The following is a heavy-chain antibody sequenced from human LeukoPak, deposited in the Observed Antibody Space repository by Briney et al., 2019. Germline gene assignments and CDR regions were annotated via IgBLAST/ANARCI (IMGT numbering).Heavy chain of an antibody. CDR3: AAMYSSSWYYFDY. Sequence: SETLSLTCAVYGGSFSGYYWSWIRQPPGKGLEWIGYIYYSGSTNYNPSLKSRVTISVDTSKNQFSLKLSSVTAADTAVYYCAAMYSSSWYYFDYWGQGTLVTVSS. D-gene: IGHD6-13*01. CDR1: GGSFSGYY. J-gene: IGHJ4*02. CDR2: IYYSGST. V-gene: IGHV4-59*01.